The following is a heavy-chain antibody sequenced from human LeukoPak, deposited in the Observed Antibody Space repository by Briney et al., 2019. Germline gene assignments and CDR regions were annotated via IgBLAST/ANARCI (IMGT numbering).Heavy chain of an antibody. CDR1: GGSFSGYY. D-gene: IGHD2-2*01. CDR2: INHHGST. V-gene: IGHV4-34*01. CDR3: SRGGVVVPAASYYFDY. Sequence: SEALSLTCAGYGGSFSGYYWSGIRQPPGKGLEWIGEINHHGSTNHNPSLTSRVTISVDTSQNHSSLTLSSVTAADTAVYYRSRGGVVVPAASYYFDYWGQGTLVTVSS. J-gene: IGHJ4*02.